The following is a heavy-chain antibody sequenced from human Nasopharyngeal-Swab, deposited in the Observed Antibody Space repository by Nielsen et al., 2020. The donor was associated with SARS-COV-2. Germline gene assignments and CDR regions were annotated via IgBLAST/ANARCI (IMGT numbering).Heavy chain of an antibody. Sequence: GESLKLSCAASGFPYNNYAMNLVRQPPGQGLEWVAGISGSGGSTHYAESVKGRFTISRDNSQNTLYLQMSSLRAEDTAVYYCAMLEGSGSYFSRPTDCWGQGTLVTVSS. CDR3: AMLEGSGSYFSRPTDC. J-gene: IGHJ4*02. D-gene: IGHD3-10*01. CDR2: ISGSGGST. V-gene: IGHV3-23*01. CDR1: GFPYNNYA.